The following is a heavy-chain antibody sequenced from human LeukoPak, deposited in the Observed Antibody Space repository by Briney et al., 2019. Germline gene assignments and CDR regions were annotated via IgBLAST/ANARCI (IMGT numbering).Heavy chain of an antibody. Sequence: SETLSLTCTVSGGSISSGSYCWSWIRQPAGKGLEWIGHIYTSGSTNYNPSLKSRATISVDTSKNQFSLKLSSVTAADTAVYYCTRAASSGPLFTYHMDVWGKGTTVTVSS. CDR3: TRAASSGPLFTYHMDV. CDR1: GGSISSGSYC. V-gene: IGHV4-61*09. CDR2: IYTSGST. D-gene: IGHD3-22*01. J-gene: IGHJ6*03.